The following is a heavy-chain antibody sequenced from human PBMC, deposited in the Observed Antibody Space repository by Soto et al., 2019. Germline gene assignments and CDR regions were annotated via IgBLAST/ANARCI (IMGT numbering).Heavy chain of an antibody. CDR3: ARQATPRYADYYFDY. J-gene: IGHJ4*02. D-gene: IGHD4-17*01. CDR1: GDSISSSSYY. V-gene: IGHV4-39*01. Sequence: SETLSLTCTXSGDSISSSSYYWGWVRQPPGKGLEWIGSTYYSGVTYYNPSLKSRVSISVATSKKQFSLVLSSVTAADTALYFCARQATPRYADYYFDYWGQGTLVTVSS. CDR2: TYYSGVT.